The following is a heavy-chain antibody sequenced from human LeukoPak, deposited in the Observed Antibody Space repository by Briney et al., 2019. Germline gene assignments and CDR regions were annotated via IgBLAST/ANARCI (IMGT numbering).Heavy chain of an antibody. CDR1: GFTVSSNY. CDR3: ARAGSGGSYHPDY. V-gene: IGHV3-53*01. CDR2: IYSGGST. D-gene: IGHD1-26*01. J-gene: IGHJ4*02. Sequence: GGSLRLSCAASGFTVSSNYMSWVRQAPGKGLEWVSVIYSGGSTYYADSVKGRFTICRDKSKNPLYLQMNSLRAEDTAVYYCARAGSGGSYHPDYWGQGTLVTVSS.